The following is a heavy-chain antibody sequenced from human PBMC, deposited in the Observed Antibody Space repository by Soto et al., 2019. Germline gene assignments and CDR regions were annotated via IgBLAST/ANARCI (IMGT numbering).Heavy chain of an antibody. D-gene: IGHD6-19*01. J-gene: IGHJ4*01. CDR3: AVAGTGSRSRLAH. CDR1: GGTFDSNA. Sequence: QVQLVQSGAEVKKPGSSVKVSCKASGGTFDSNAISWVRQAPGQGLAWMGGIIPSYDSPNYAQNFQGRVTVIADKSTSTDYLALSRLKFADSAISYCAVAGTGSRSRLAHWGHGTLVIVSS. V-gene: IGHV1-69*06. CDR2: IIPSYDSP.